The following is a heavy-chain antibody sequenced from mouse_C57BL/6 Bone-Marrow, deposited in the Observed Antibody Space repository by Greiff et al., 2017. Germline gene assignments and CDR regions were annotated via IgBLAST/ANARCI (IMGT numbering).Heavy chain of an antibody. Sequence: EVQLVESGGGLVQPKGSLKLSCAASGFTFNTYAMHWVRQAPGKGLEWVARIRSKSSNYATYYADSVKDRFTISRDDSQSMLNLQMNNLKTEDTAVYYCVRDGGSPYNYAMDYWGQGTSVTVSS. J-gene: IGHJ4*01. V-gene: IGHV10-3*01. CDR1: GFTFNTYA. CDR2: IRSKSSNYAT. CDR3: VRDGGSPYNYAMDY. D-gene: IGHD1-1*02.